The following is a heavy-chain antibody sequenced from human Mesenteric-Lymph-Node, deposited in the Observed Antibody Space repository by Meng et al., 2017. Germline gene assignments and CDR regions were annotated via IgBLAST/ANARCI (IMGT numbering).Heavy chain of an antibody. J-gene: IGHJ5*02. V-gene: IGHV1-18*01. Sequence: ASVKVSCKASCYTFTSCGISWVRQDPGQGLEWRGWISAYNGNTNYAQKLEGRVTMTTDTSTSTAYMELRSLRSDDTAVYYCAKDGRDGYNLDWFDPWGQGTLVTVSS. CDR3: AKDGRDGYNLDWFDP. D-gene: IGHD5-24*01. CDR1: CYTFTSCG. CDR2: ISAYNGNT.